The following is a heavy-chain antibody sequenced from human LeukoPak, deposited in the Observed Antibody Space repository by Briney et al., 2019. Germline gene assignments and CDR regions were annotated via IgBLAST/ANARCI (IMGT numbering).Heavy chain of an antibody. D-gene: IGHD5-12*01. CDR3: AKAGGYDLRLVNFDY. CDR2: ISWYSGSI. Sequence: GGSLRLSCAASGFTFDDYAMHWVRHAPGKGLEWVSGISWYSGSIVYADSVKGRFTISRDNAKNSLYLQMNSLRAEDMALYYCAKAGGYDLRLVNFDYWGQGTLVTVSS. CDR1: GFTFDDYA. V-gene: IGHV3-9*03. J-gene: IGHJ4*02.